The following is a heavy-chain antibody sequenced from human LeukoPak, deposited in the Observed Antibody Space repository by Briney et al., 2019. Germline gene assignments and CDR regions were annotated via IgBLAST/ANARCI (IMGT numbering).Heavy chain of an antibody. J-gene: IGHJ4*02. V-gene: IGHV3-23*01. D-gene: IGHD3-22*01. CDR3: AYDSSGYYDFDY. Sequence: GGSLRLSCAASGFTFSSYAMSWVRQAPGKGLEWVSAISGSGGSTYYADSVKGRFTISRDNSKNTLYLQMNSLRAEDTAVYYCAYDSSGYYDFDYWGQGTLVTVYS. CDR2: ISGSGGST. CDR1: GFTFSSYA.